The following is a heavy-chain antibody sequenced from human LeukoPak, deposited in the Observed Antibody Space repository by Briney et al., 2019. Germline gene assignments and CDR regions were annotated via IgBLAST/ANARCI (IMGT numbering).Heavy chain of an antibody. CDR1: GFPFSSYA. CDR3: ARTLIAASGYFDY. D-gene: IGHD6-13*01. V-gene: IGHV3-23*01. CDR2: ISGSGGST. J-gene: IGHJ4*02. Sequence: GGSLRLSCAASGFPFSSYAMSWVRQAPGKGLEWVSAISGSGGSTYYADSVKGRFTISRDNSKNTLYLQMNSLRAEDTAVYYCARTLIAASGYFDYWGQGTLVTVSS.